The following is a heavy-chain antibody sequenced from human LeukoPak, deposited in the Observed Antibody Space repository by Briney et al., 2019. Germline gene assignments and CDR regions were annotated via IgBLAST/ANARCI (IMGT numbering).Heavy chain of an antibody. Sequence: GGSLRLSCAASGFTFINAWMNWVRQAPGKGLEWVGRIKRRTDGGTTDYAAPVKGRFTISRDDSKNMVYLQMNSLKTEDTAVYYCMTDDSSDYWGQGTLLTVSS. D-gene: IGHD3-22*01. CDR3: MTDDSSDY. V-gene: IGHV3-15*01. CDR2: IKRRTDGGTT. J-gene: IGHJ4*02. CDR1: GFTFINAW.